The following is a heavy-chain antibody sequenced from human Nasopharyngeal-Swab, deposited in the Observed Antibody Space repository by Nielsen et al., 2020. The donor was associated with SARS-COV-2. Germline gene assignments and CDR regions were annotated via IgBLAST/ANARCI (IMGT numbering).Heavy chain of an antibody. J-gene: IGHJ6*03. Sequence: PSVKVSCTASGGTFSSYAISWVRQAPGQGLEWMGRIIPILGIANYAQKFQGRVTITADKSTSTAYMELSSLRSEDTAVYYCARGRITIFGVVIGHYYMDVWGKGTTVTVSS. D-gene: IGHD3-3*01. CDR2: IIPILGIA. CDR1: GGTFSSYA. CDR3: ARGRITIFGVVIGHYYMDV. V-gene: IGHV1-69*04.